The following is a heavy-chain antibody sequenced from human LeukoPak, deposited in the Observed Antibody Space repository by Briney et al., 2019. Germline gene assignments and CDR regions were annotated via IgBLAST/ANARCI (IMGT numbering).Heavy chain of an antibody. J-gene: IGHJ4*02. CDR2: INSDESIT. CDR1: GLTFSSSW. CDR3: ARGLVPGFLDY. Sequence: GGSLRLCCAASGLTFSSSWMYWVRQAPGKGLVWVSRINSDESITTYADSVKGRFTISRDNAKNTLYLQMNSLRAEDTAVYYCARGLVPGFLDYRGQGTPVTVSS. D-gene: IGHD4-11*01. V-gene: IGHV3-74*01.